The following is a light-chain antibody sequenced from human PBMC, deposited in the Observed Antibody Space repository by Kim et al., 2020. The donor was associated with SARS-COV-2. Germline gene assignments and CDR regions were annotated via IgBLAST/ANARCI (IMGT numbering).Light chain of an antibody. CDR3: QAWDSSTAV. CDR1: KWGDKY. CDR2: QDS. Sequence: AAPGQTASITCSGDKWGDKYACWYQQKQGQSPVLVIYQDSKRPSGIPERFSGSNSGNTATLTISGTQAMDEADYYCQAWDSSTAVFGGGTQLTVL. J-gene: IGLJ3*02. V-gene: IGLV3-1*01.